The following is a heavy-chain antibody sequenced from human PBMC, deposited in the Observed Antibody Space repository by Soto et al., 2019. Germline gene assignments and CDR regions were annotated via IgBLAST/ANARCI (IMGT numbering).Heavy chain of an antibody. Sequence: GGSLRLSCAASGFTFSSYSMNWVRQAPGKGLEWVSSISSSSSYIYYADSVKGRFTISRDNAKNSLYLQMNSLRAEDTAVYYCARDASSFPHSSWYYWGQGTLVTVSS. D-gene: IGHD6-13*01. J-gene: IGHJ4*02. CDR3: ARDASSFPHSSWYY. CDR2: ISSSSSYI. V-gene: IGHV3-21*01. CDR1: GFTFSSYS.